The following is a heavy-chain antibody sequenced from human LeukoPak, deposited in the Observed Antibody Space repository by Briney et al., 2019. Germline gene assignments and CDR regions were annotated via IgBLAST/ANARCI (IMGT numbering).Heavy chain of an antibody. J-gene: IGHJ4*02. D-gene: IGHD2-2*01. CDR1: GPTFSIYS. CDR3: ARGPPGVVVPAATAFDY. Sequence: GGSLRLSCAASGPTFSIYSMNSARHPPGKGLESLSYIISSSSTIYCADSVKGRFTISRDNAKNSLYLQMNSLRAEDTAVYYCARGPPGVVVPAATAFDYWGQGTLVTVSS. V-gene: IGHV3-48*01. CDR2: IISSSSTI.